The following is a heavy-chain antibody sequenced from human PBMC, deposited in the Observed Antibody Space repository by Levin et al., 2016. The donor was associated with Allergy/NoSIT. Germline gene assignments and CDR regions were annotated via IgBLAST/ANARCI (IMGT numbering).Heavy chain of an antibody. J-gene: IGHJ4*02. D-gene: IGHD3-16*01. CDR1: GLPFGTYW. V-gene: IGHV3-7*04. Sequence: GESLKISCDVSGLPFGTYWMSWVRQAPGKAPEWVANIKQDGTEKFYADFVEGRFTISRDNARHTLYLQMSNLRADDTAVYYCARDHVPVVLAYRWYYFDYWGQGTLVTVSS. CDR2: IKQDGTEK. CDR3: ARDHVPVVLAYRWYYFDY.